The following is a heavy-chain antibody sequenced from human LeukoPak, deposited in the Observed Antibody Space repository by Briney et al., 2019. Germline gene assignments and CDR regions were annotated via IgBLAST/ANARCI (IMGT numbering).Heavy chain of an antibody. J-gene: IGHJ4*02. Sequence: PGRSLRLSCAASGFTSSSYGMHWVRQAPGKGLEWVAVISYDGSNKYYADSVKGRFTISRDNSKNTLFLQMNSLRAEDTAMYNCASGVTMFGVVEYWGQGTLVTVSS. D-gene: IGHD3-3*01. CDR2: ISYDGSNK. V-gene: IGHV3-30*03. CDR3: ASGVTMFGVVEY. CDR1: GFTSSSYG.